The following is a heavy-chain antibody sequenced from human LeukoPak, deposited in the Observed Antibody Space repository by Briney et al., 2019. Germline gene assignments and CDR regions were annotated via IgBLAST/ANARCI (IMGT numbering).Heavy chain of an antibody. CDR2: ISHDESNK. V-gene: IGHV3-30*18. CDR1: GFTFSSYG. J-gene: IGHJ6*02. CDR3: AKDALGDGGWYGFGGQIFHGMDV. D-gene: IGHD6-19*01. Sequence: GGSLRLSCVASGFTFSSYGMHWVRQAPGKGLEWVAVISHDESNKYYADSVKGRFTISRDNSKNTLYLQMNSLRAEDTAVYYCAKDALGDGGWYGFGGQIFHGMDVWGQGTTVTVSS.